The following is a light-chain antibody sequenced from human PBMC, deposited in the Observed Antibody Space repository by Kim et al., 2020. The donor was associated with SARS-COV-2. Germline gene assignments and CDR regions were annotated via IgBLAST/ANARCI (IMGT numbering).Light chain of an antibody. Sequence: GQSITFSCTGTSSDVGGYNYVSWFQQHPGKAPKLLIYDVTKRPSGVSDRFSGSKSGNTASLTISGLRAEDEADYYCSSYTGTYTWVFGGGTQLTVL. CDR1: SSDVGGYNY. CDR2: DVT. J-gene: IGLJ3*02. CDR3: SSYTGTYTWV. V-gene: IGLV2-14*04.